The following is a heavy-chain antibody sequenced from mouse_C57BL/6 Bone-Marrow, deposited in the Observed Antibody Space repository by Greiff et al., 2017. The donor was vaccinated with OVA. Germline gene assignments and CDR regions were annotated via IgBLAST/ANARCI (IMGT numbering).Heavy chain of an antibody. CDR1: GFSLTSYG. Sequence: VMLVESGPGLVAPSQSLSITCTVSGFSLTSYGVDWVRQSPGKGLEWLGVIWGVGSTNYNSALNSRLSISKDNSKSQVFLKMNSLQTDDTAMYYCASGYYAMDYWGQGTSVTVSS. J-gene: IGHJ4*01. V-gene: IGHV2-6*01. CDR2: IWGVGST. CDR3: ASGYYAMDY.